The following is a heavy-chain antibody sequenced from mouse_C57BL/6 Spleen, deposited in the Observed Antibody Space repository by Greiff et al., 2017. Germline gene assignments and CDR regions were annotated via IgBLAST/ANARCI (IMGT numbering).Heavy chain of an antibody. D-gene: IGHD1-1*02. CDR1: GYTFTDYE. Sequence: VQLQESGAELVRPGASVTLSCKASGYTFTDYEMHWVKQTPVHGLEWIGAIDPENGGTAYNQKFKGKAILTADKSSSTAYMELRSLTSEDSAVYYCLYGPYYFDYWGQGTTLTVSS. CDR2: IDPENGGT. V-gene: IGHV1-15*01. CDR3: LYGPYYFDY. J-gene: IGHJ2*01.